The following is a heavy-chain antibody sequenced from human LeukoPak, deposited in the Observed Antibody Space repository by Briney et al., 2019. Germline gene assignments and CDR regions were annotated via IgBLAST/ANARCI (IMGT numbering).Heavy chain of an antibody. V-gene: IGHV4-59*01. Sequence: SETLSLTCTVSGGSISSYYWSWIRQPPGKGLEWIGYIYYSGSTNYNPSLKSRVTISVDTSKNQFSLKLSSVTAADTAVYYCARSNVLLWFGELLPPCAFDIWGQGTMVTVSS. CDR3: ARSNVLLWFGELLPPCAFDI. D-gene: IGHD3-10*01. CDR2: IYYSGST. CDR1: GGSISSYY. J-gene: IGHJ3*02.